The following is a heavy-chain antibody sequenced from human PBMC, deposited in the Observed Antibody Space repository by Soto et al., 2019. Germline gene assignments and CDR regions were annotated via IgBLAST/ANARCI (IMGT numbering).Heavy chain of an antibody. V-gene: IGHV1-69*02. CDR2: IIPILGIA. Sequence: SVKVSCKASGGTFSSYTISWVRQAPGQGLEWMGRIIPILGIANYAQKFQGRVTITADKSTSTAYMELSSLRSEDTAVYYCARTLWSGYNHDAFDIWGQGTMVTVSS. CDR3: ARTLWSGYNHDAFDI. D-gene: IGHD3-3*01. J-gene: IGHJ3*02. CDR1: GGTFSSYT.